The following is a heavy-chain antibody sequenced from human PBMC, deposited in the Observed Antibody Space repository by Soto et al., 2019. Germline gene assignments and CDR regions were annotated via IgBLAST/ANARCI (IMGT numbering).Heavy chain of an antibody. J-gene: IGHJ4*02. CDR3: AKDAYYYDSSGSYFADAPSHFDY. CDR1: GFTFSSYG. Sequence: GGSLRLSCAASGFTFSSYGMHWVRQAPGKGLEWVAVISYDGSNKYYADSVKGRFTISRDNSKNTLYLQMNSLRAEDTAVYYCAKDAYYYDSSGSYFADAPSHFDYWGQGTLVTVSS. V-gene: IGHV3-30*18. CDR2: ISYDGSNK. D-gene: IGHD3-22*01.